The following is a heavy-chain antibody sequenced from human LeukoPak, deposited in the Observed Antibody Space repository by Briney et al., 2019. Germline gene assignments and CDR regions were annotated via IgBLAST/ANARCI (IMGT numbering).Heavy chain of an antibody. J-gene: IGHJ4*02. Sequence: GGSLRLSCSASGFTFSTRPMHWVRQAPGKGLEYVSGSSANGGSTYYADSVKGRFIISRDNSKNTVYLQMSSLRPEDTAMYYCVNQISGWVYWGRGTLVTVSS. CDR1: GFTFSTRP. CDR3: VNQISGWVY. D-gene: IGHD6-25*01. V-gene: IGHV3-64D*06. CDR2: SSANGGST.